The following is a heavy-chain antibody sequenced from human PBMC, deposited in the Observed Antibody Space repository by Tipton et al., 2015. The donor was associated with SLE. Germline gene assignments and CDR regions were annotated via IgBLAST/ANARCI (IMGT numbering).Heavy chain of an antibody. Sequence: TLSLTCTVSGGSISGTSFYWSWIRQSAGKGLEWIGHIYTGGSTKYNPSLQSRVTISMDTSKNQFSLKLSSVTAADTAVYYCARDYGADYYYGGMDVWGQGTTVTVSS. J-gene: IGHJ6*02. D-gene: IGHD4-17*01. CDR1: GGSISGTSFY. CDR2: IYTGGST. CDR3: ARDYGADYYYGGMDV. V-gene: IGHV4-61*09.